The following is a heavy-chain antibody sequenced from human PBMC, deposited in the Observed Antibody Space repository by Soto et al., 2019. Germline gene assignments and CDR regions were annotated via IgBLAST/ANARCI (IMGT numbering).Heavy chain of an antibody. J-gene: IGHJ4*02. CDR2: ISAYNGNK. V-gene: IGHV1-18*01. CDR3: AKDYYSDSNGSHFDY. CDR1: GYSFTSYG. Sequence: ASVKVSFKASGYSFTSYGISWVRQAPGQGLEWMGWISAYNGNKKYAQKLQGRVTMTTDTSTSTAYMELRSLRVEDTALYYCAKDYYSDSNGSHFDYWGQGTQVTVSS. D-gene: IGHD3-22*01.